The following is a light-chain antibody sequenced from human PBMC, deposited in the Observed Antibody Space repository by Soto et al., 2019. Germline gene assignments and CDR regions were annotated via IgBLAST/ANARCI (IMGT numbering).Light chain of an antibody. V-gene: IGLV2-8*01. CDR2: EVT. J-gene: IGLJ2*01. Sequence: QSALTQPPSASGSPGQSVTISCTGSSSDVGDYNYVSWYQQHPGNAPKLIISEVTKRPSGVPDRFSGSKSGNTASLTVSGLQAEDEADYYCSSYAGSNNLVFGGGTQLTVL. CDR1: SSDVGDYNY. CDR3: SSYAGSNNLV.